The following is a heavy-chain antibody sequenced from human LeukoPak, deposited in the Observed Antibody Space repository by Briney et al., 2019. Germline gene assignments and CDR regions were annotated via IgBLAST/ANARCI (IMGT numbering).Heavy chain of an antibody. D-gene: IGHD1-26*01. V-gene: IGHV1-2*02. Sequence: ASVKVSCKASGYTFNGHYMHWVRQAPGQGPEWMGWINPNSGDTNYAQKFQGRVTLTTDTSISTAYMELSRLRSDDTAVYYCARVMWGATAFDYWGQGTLVTVSS. J-gene: IGHJ4*02. CDR2: INPNSGDT. CDR1: GYTFNGHY. CDR3: ARVMWGATAFDY.